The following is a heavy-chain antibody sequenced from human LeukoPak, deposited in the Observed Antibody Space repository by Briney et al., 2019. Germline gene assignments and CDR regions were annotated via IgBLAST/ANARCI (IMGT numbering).Heavy chain of an antibody. CDR2: ISLDGNYK. CDR3: SKDAFGGNAESWFDS. V-gene: IGHV3-30*18. D-gene: IGHD4-23*01. Sequence: GGSLRLSCAASGFIFSTYGMHWVRQAPGKGLEWVAVISLDGNYKYYADSVKGRFTISRDNSKNTLYLEMNSLRAEDTAVYYCSKDAFGGNAESWFDSWGQGTQVFVSS. J-gene: IGHJ5*01. CDR1: GFIFSTYG.